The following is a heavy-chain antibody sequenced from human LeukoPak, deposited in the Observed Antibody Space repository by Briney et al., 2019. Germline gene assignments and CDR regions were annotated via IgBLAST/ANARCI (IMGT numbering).Heavy chain of an antibody. J-gene: IGHJ6*02. Sequence: GGSLRLSCAASGFTFSSYDMHWVRQATGKGLEWVSAIGTAGDTYYPGSVKGRFTISRENAKNSLYLQMNSLRAGDMAVYYCARERVDSSGFYGMDVWGQGTTVTVSS. D-gene: IGHD3-22*01. V-gene: IGHV3-13*01. CDR2: IGTAGDT. CDR3: ARERVDSSGFYGMDV. CDR1: GFTFSSYD.